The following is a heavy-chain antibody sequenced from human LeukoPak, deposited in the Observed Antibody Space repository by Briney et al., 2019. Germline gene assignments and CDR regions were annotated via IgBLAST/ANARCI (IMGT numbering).Heavy chain of an antibody. CDR2: IYSGGST. CDR1: GFTVSSNY. Sequence: PGGSLRLSCAASGFTVSSNYMSWVRQAPGKGLEWVSVIYSGGSTYYADSVKGRFTISRDNSKNTLYLQMNSLRAEDTAVYYCAKEAVAGNYDYWGQGTLVTVSS. D-gene: IGHD6-19*01. J-gene: IGHJ4*02. CDR3: AKEAVAGNYDY. V-gene: IGHV3-66*01.